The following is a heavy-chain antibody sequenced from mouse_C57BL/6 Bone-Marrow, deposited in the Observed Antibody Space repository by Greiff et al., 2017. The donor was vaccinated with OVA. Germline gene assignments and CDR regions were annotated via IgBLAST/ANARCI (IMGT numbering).Heavy chain of an antibody. CDR2: ISNLAYSI. J-gene: IGHJ4*01. CDR1: GFTFSDYG. V-gene: IGHV5-15*01. CDR3: ARGVTASPYAMDD. D-gene: IGHD2-2*01. Sequence: EVNLVESGGGLVQPGGSLKLSCAASGFTFSDYGMAWVRQAPRRGPEWVAFISNLAYSIYYADTVTGRFTISRENAKNTLYLEMSSLRSEDTAMYYCARGVTASPYAMDDWGQGTSVTVAS.